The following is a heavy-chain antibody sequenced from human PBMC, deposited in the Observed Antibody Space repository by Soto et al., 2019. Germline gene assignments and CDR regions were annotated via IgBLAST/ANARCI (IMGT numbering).Heavy chain of an antibody. J-gene: IGHJ4*02. CDR1: GFTFSSYG. V-gene: IGHV3-33*01. CDR3: ARDGGSSMRDY. CDR2: IWYDGSNK. Sequence: QVQLVESGGGVVQPGRSLRLSCAASGFTFSSYGMHWVRQAPGKGLEWVAVIWYDGSNKYYADSVKGRFTISRDNSKNTLYLQMNSLRAEDTAVYYCARDGGSSMRDYWGQGTLVTVSS. D-gene: IGHD6-6*01.